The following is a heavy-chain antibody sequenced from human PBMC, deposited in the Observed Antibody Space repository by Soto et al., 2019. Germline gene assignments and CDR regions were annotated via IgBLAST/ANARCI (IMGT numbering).Heavy chain of an antibody. D-gene: IGHD2-15*01. CDR3: ASLVVVAATPFDY. J-gene: IGHJ4*02. CDR1: GFTFSSYS. Sequence: PGGSLRLSCAASGFTFSSYSMNWVRQAPGKGLEWVSYISSSSTIYYADSVKGRFTISRDNAKNSLYLQMNSLRDEDTAVYYCASLVVVAATPFDYWGQGTLVTVSS. CDR2: ISSSSTI. V-gene: IGHV3-48*02.